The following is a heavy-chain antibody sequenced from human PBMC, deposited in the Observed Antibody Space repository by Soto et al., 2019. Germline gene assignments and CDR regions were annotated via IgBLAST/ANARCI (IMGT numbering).Heavy chain of an antibody. J-gene: IGHJ4*02. CDR2: ISKDGTYE. D-gene: IGHD3-10*01. Sequence: QLLESGGGVGQPGRSLRLSCAASVFAFSGYAMHWGRHAAGKGLEWVAVISKDGTYEKYADSVKGRFTISRDSSRHTLHVQSNSLRPEDTDVYYCEKEAEDRRFGHFDYWGQGILVTVSS. V-gene: IGHV3-30*18. CDR3: EKEAEDRRFGHFDY. CDR1: VFAFSGYA.